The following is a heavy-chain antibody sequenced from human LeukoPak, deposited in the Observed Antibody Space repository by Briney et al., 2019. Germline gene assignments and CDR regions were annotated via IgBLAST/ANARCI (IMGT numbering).Heavy chain of an antibody. CDR2: INHSGST. D-gene: IGHD6-6*01. CDR3: ARGGGYSSSSELGFDY. J-gene: IGHJ4*02. Sequence: SETLSLTCAVYGGSFSGYYWSWIRQPPGNGLEWIGEINHSGSTNYNPSLKSRVTISVDTSKNQFSLKLSSVTAADTAVYYCARGGGYSSSSELGFDYWGQGTLVTVSS. CDR1: GGSFSGYY. V-gene: IGHV4-34*01.